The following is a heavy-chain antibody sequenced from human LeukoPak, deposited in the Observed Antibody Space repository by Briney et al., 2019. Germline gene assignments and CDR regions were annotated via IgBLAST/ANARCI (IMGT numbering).Heavy chain of an antibody. D-gene: IGHD3-16*02. CDR1: GGSISSNY. Sequence: PSETLSLTCTVSGGSISSNYWSWIRQPPGKGLEWVGYIYYSGSTHYNPSLRSRVTIAVDTSKKQFSLNLSSVTAADTAVYYCATLVNDGFDIWGQGTVVTVSS. CDR2: IYYSGST. V-gene: IGHV4-59*01. CDR3: ATLVNDGFDI. J-gene: IGHJ3*02.